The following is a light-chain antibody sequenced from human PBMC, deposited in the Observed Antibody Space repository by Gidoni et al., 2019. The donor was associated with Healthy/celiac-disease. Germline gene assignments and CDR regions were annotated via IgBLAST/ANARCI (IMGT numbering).Light chain of an antibody. J-gene: IGLJ2*01. CDR3: SSYTSSSTLV. CDR1: SSDVGGYNY. CDR2: DVS. Sequence: QSALTQPASVSGSPGQSITISCTGTSSDVGGYNYVSWYQKHPGKAPKLMIYDVSNRPSGVSNRFSGSKSGNTASLTISGLQAEDEADYYGSSYTSSSTLVFGGGTKLTVL. V-gene: IGLV2-14*03.